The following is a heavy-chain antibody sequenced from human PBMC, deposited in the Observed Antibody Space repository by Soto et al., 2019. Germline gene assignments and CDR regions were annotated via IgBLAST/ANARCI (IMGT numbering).Heavy chain of an antibody. CDR2: IYWDDDK. CDR1: GFSLSTSGVG. Sequence: QITLKESGPTLVKPTQTLTLTCTFSGFSLSTSGVGVGWIRQPPGKALEWLALIYWDDDKRYSPSLKSRLTITKDTSKNQVVLTMTNMDPVDTATYYCAHYGYQLLSYYYYYYMDVWGKGTTVTVSS. V-gene: IGHV2-5*02. J-gene: IGHJ6*03. D-gene: IGHD2-2*01. CDR3: AHYGYQLLSYYYYYYMDV.